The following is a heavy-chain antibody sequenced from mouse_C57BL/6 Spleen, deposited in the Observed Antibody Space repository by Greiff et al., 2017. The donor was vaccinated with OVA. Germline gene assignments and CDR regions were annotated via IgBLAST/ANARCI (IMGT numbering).Heavy chain of an antibody. CDR3: AREEGSNYGRDCAMDY. V-gene: IGHV5-4*01. J-gene: IGHJ4*01. CDR2: ISDGGSYT. CDR1: GFTFSSYA. D-gene: IGHD2-5*01. Sequence: EVQGVESGGGLVKPGGSLKLSCAASGFTFSSYAMSWVRQTPEKRLEWVATISDGGSYTYYPDNVKGRFTISRDNAKNNLYLQMSHLKSEDTAMYYCAREEGSNYGRDCAMDYWGQGTSVTVSS.